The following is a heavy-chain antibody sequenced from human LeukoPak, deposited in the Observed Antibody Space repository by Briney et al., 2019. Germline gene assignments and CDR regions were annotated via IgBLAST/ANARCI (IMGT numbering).Heavy chain of an antibody. CDR3: AKETDYGRNFPLDY. CDR1: GFTFDDYA. Sequence: GGSLRLSCAASGFTFDDYAMHWVRQAPGKGLEWVSLISWDGGSTYYADSVKGRFTISRDNSKNSLYLQMNSLRAEDTALYYCAKETDYGRNFPLDYWGQGTLVTVSS. J-gene: IGHJ4*02. CDR2: ISWDGGST. V-gene: IGHV3-43D*03. D-gene: IGHD4-23*01.